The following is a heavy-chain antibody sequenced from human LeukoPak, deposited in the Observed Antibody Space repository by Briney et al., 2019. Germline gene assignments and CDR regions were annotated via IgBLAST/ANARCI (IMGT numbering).Heavy chain of an antibody. V-gene: IGHV3-30*18. CDR2: ISYDGSNK. J-gene: IGHJ4*02. Sequence: PGGSLRLSCAASGFTFSSYGMHWVRQAPGKGLEWVAVISYDGSNKYYADPVKGRFTISRDNSKNTLYLQMNSLRAEDTAVYYCAKDREWELLPHNDWGQGTLVTVSS. CDR1: GFTFSSYG. D-gene: IGHD1-26*01. CDR3: AKDREWELLPHND.